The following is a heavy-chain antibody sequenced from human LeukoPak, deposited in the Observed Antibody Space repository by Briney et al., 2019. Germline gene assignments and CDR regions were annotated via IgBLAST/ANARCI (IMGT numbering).Heavy chain of an antibody. Sequence: GGSLRLSCAASGFTVSNNYMRWVRQAPGKGLEWVALIYSNGVTDYTDSVRGRFSISRDKSKNTMFLQMSRLRAEDTAMYYCGRDVGPWGQGTLVTVSS. CDR3: GRDVGP. CDR2: IYSNGVT. J-gene: IGHJ5*02. V-gene: IGHV3-53*01. D-gene: IGHD2-15*01. CDR1: GFTVSNNY.